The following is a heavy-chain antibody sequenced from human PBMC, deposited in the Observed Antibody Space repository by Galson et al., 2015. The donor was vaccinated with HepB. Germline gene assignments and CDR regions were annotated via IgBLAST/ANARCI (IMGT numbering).Heavy chain of an antibody. Sequence: SLRLSCAASGFTFSSYGMHWVRQAPGKGLEWVAVIWYDGSNKYYRDSVKGRFTISRDNSKNTLDLQMNSLRAEDTAVYYCASGYQGLLIDHWGQGTLVTVSS. D-gene: IGHD1-26*01. CDR1: GFTFSSYG. CDR3: ASGYQGLLIDH. CDR2: IWYDGSNK. J-gene: IGHJ4*02. V-gene: IGHV3-33*01.